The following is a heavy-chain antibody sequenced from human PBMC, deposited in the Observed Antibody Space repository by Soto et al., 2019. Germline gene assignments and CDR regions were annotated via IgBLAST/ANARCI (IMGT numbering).Heavy chain of an antibody. CDR3: ARDRSIAGTHDY. CDR2: ITSSSRTI. CDR1: GFTFSSYN. J-gene: IGHJ4*02. V-gene: IGHV3-48*02. Sequence: VQLVESGGGLVQPGGSLRLSCTASGFTFSSYNMNWVRQAPGKGLEWVSYITSSSRTIYYADSVKGRFTISRDNAKNSLYLQMNSLRDEDTSVYYCARDRSIAGTHDYWGQGTLVTVSS. D-gene: IGHD6-6*01.